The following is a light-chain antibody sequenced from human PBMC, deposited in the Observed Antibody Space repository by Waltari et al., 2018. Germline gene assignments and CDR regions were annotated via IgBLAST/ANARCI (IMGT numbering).Light chain of an antibody. CDR2: SAS. CDR3: QQYNHYPIT. Sequence: DIQMTQSQSSRSASVGDTVTITSRESQDITTYLAWFQHRPGKAPKSLIYSASTLQGGVPSRFRGFGFGTDFTLIISNLQPEDFATYYSQQYNHYPITVGQGTRL. V-gene: IGKV1-16*01. CDR1: QDITTY. J-gene: IGKJ5*01.